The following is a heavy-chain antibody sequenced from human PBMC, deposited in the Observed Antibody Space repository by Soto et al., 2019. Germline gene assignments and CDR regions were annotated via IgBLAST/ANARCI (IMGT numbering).Heavy chain of an antibody. V-gene: IGHV3-23*01. J-gene: IGHJ6*02. Sequence: EVQLLESGGGLVQPGGSLRPSCAASGFPFSTSAMNWVRQAPGKGLEWVSIISGNSDAAHYAESVKGRFTSSRDNSKNTLYLQMNSLRAEDTAVYYCGKYSGAYPVYNGMNVWGHGTTVTVSS. CDR2: ISGNSDAA. CDR1: GFPFSTSA. CDR3: GKYSGAYPVYNGMNV. D-gene: IGHD1-26*01.